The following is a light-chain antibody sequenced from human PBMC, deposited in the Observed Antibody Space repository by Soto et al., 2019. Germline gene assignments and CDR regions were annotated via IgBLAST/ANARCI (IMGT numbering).Light chain of an antibody. Sequence: DMQITQCATSLSRSVLDIVTITCRASQSISRSLNWYQQKPGKAPNLLIYAASSLQSGVPSRFSGSGSGTDFTLTINSLQLEDFATYYCQQSYRTPPFTFGHGTKVDIK. CDR1: QSISRS. V-gene: IGKV1-39*01. J-gene: IGKJ3*01. CDR2: AAS. CDR3: QQSYRTPPFT.